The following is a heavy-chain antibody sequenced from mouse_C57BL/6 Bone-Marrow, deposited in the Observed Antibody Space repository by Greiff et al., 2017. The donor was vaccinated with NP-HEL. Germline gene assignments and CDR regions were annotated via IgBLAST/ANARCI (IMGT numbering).Heavy chain of an antibody. Sequence: QVQLKQPGAELVKPGASVKMSCKASGYTFTSYWMHWVKQRPGQGLEWIGYINPSSGYTKYNQKFKDKATLTADKSSSTAYMQLSSLTYEDSAVYYCARGPFAYWGQGTLVTVSA. V-gene: IGHV1-7*01. CDR1: GYTFTSYW. J-gene: IGHJ3*01. CDR2: INPSSGYT. CDR3: ARGPFAY.